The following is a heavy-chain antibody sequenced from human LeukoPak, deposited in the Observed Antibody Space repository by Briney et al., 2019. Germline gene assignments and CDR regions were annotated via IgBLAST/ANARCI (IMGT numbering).Heavy chain of an antibody. Sequence: GASVKVSCKASGYTFTSYGISWVRQAPGQGLEWMGWISAYNGNTNYAQKLQGRVTMTTDTSTSTAYTELRSLRSDDTAVYYCAILVGVLTGPDAFDIWGQGTMVTVSS. CDR1: GYTFTSYG. J-gene: IGHJ3*02. V-gene: IGHV1-18*01. D-gene: IGHD3-9*01. CDR3: AILVGVLTGPDAFDI. CDR2: ISAYNGNT.